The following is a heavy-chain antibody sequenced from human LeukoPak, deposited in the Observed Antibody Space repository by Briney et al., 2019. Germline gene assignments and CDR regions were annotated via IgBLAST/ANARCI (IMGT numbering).Heavy chain of an antibody. CDR2: MNPNSGNV. J-gene: IGHJ4*02. D-gene: IGHD6-19*01. CDR3: ARERGSGWSYLDS. V-gene: IGHV1-8*02. Sequence: VASVKVSCEASGYTFTSYGISWVRQAPGQGLEWMGGMNPNSGNVVYAQKFQGRVTMTSDTSIGTVYMELSSLRSEDTAVYYCARERGSGWSYLDSWGQGTLVTVSS. CDR1: GYTFTSYG.